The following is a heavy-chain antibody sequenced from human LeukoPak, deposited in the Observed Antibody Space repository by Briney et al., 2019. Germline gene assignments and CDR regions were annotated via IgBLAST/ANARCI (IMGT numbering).Heavy chain of an antibody. Sequence: SQTLSLTCTVSGGSISSGGYYWRWIRQHPGKGLEWIGYIYYSGSTYYNPSLKSRVTISVDTSKNQFSLKLSSVTAADTAVYYCARGRVRYSSSSKYYFDYWGQGTLVTVSS. CDR2: IYYSGST. D-gene: IGHD6-6*01. V-gene: IGHV4-31*03. J-gene: IGHJ4*02. CDR3: ARGRVRYSSSSKYYFDY. CDR1: GGSISSGGYY.